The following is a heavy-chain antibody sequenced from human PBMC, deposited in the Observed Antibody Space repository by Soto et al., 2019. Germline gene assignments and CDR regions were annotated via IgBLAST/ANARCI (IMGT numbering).Heavy chain of an antibody. CDR2: IYYSGST. J-gene: IGHJ4*02. D-gene: IGHD2-21*02. Sequence: KPSETLSLTTSLSGGSISSSSYDWGWIRQPPGKGLEWIGSIYYSGSTYYNPSLKSRVTISVDTSKNQFSLKLSSVTAADTAVYYCARHALRGGGGDYDYWGQGTLVTVSS. CDR3: ARHALRGGGGDYDY. CDR1: GGSISSSSYD. V-gene: IGHV4-39*01.